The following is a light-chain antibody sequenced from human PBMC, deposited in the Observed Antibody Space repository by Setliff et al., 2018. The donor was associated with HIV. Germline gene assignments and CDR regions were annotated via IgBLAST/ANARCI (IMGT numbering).Light chain of an antibody. CDR2: DAS. Sequence: EIVLTQSPATLSLSPGETATLSCRASQSVSRYLAWYQKKPGQGPRLLIYDASNRATGIPARFSGSGSGTDFTLTISSLEPEDFAVYYCQQRTNWPLTFGGGTRWIS. V-gene: IGKV3-11*01. J-gene: IGKJ4*01. CDR3: QQRTNWPLT. CDR1: QSVSRY.